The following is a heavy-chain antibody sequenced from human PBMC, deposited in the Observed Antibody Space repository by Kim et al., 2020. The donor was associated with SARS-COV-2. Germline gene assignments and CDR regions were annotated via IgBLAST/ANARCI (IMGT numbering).Heavy chain of an antibody. CDR3: ARVAAAGSRGAFDI. J-gene: IGHJ3*02. CDR2: IYHSGST. Sequence: SETLSLTCAVSGGSISSSNWWSWVRQPPGKGLEWIGEIYHSGSTNYNPSLKSRVTISVDKSKNQFSVKLSSVTAADTAVYYCARVAAAGSRGAFDIWGQGTMVTVSS. D-gene: IGHD6-13*01. CDR1: GGSISSSNW. V-gene: IGHV4-4*02.